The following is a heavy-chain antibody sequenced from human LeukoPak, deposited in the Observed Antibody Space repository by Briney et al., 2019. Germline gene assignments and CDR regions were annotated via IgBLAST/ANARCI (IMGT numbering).Heavy chain of an antibody. D-gene: IGHD6-19*01. V-gene: IGHV3-23*01. CDR2: ISGGGGTT. J-gene: IGHJ4*01. Sequence: PGGSLRLSCAASGFTFSSYAMNWVRQAPGRGLEWVSTISGGGGTTHYADSVKGRFIIFRDNSKNTLYLQMNSLRVEDTAVYYCTRGHSSGWYYFDYWGHGTLVTVSS. CDR3: TRGHSSGWYYFDY. CDR1: GFTFSSYA.